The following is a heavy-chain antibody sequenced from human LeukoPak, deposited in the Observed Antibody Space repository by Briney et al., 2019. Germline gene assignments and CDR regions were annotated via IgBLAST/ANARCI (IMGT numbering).Heavy chain of an antibody. CDR1: GFSLSTSGVG. CDR3: AHLLAYCGGDCHSEPPLSVWFDP. CDR2: IYWNDDK. J-gene: IGHJ5*02. V-gene: IGHV2-5*01. Sequence: SGPTLVNPTQTLTLTCTFSGFSLSTSGVGVGWIRQPPGKALEWLALIYWNDDKRYSPSLKSRLTITKDTSKNQVVLTMTNMDPVDTATYYCAHLLAYCGGDCHSEPPLSVWFDPWGQGTLVTVSS. D-gene: IGHD2-21*01.